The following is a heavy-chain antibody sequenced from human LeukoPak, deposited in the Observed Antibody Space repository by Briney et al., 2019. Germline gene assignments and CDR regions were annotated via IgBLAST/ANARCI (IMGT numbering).Heavy chain of an antibody. Sequence: SETLSLTCTVSGGSISSSSYYWGWIRQPPGKGLEWIGSIYYSGSTYYNPSLKSRVTISVDTSKNQFSLKLSSVTAADTAVYYCARGRRLLITMVRGASDYWGQGTLVTVPS. CDR2: IYYSGST. CDR1: GGSISSSSYY. D-gene: IGHD3-10*01. CDR3: ARGRRLLITMVRGASDY. J-gene: IGHJ4*02. V-gene: IGHV4-39*07.